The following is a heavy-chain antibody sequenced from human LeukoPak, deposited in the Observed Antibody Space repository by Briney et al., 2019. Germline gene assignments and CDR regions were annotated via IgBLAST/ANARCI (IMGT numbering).Heavy chain of an antibody. CDR1: GYSFTTYW. J-gene: IGHJ4*02. CDR3: ARARYCSGGTCYAEY. CDR2: IYPGDSDT. D-gene: IGHD2-15*01. Sequence: GESLKISCKGSGYSFTTYWTGWVRQMPGKGLEWMGIIYPGDSDTRYSPSFQGQVTISVDKSISTAYLQWTSLKASDTGMYYCARARYCSGGTCYAEYWGQGTLVTVSS. V-gene: IGHV5-51*01.